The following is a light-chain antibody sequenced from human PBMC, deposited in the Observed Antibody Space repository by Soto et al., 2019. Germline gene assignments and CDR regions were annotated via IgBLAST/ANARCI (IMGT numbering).Light chain of an antibody. CDR1: QGLGSW. CDR2: AAS. J-gene: IGKJ4*01. V-gene: IGKV1-12*01. CDR3: QQTSSFPLT. Sequence: DVQMTQSPSFVSASVGDRVTIACRASQGLGSWLAWYQHKPGRAPKLLIPAASNLESGVPSRFNGSVSGTDFTLTISNVQPEDFATYYCQQTSSFPLTFGGGTKVEIK.